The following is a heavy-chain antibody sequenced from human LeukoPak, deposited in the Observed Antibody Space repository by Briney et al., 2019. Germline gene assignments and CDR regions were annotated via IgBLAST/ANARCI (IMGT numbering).Heavy chain of an antibody. D-gene: IGHD3-22*01. CDR3: ARDNSYDSSGFDY. CDR2: IYSGGST. CDR1: EFSVGSNY. Sequence: GGSLRLSCAASEFSVGSNYMTWVRQAPGKGLEWVSLIYSGGSTYYADSVKGRFTISRDNSKNTLYLQMNSLRAEDTAVYYCARDNSYDSSGFDYWGQGTLVTVSS. J-gene: IGHJ4*02. V-gene: IGHV3-66*01.